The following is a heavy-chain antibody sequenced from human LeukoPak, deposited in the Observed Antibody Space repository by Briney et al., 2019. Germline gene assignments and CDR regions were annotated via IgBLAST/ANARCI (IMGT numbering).Heavy chain of an antibody. CDR2: INPNSGGT. Sequence: ASVKVSCKASGYTFTGYYMHWVRQAPGQGLEWMGWINPNSGGTNYAQKFQDRVTMTRDTSISTAYMELSRLRSDDTAVYYCAIRGYSYGPSAFDIWGQGTMVTVSS. D-gene: IGHD5-18*01. J-gene: IGHJ3*02. V-gene: IGHV1-2*02. CDR1: GYTFTGYY. CDR3: AIRGYSYGPSAFDI.